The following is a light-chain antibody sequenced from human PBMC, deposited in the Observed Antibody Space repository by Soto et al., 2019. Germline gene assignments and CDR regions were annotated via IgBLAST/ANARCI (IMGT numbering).Light chain of an antibody. V-gene: IGKV3-15*01. CDR3: QQYNTLNT. J-gene: IGKJ2*01. CDR2: NVS. CDR1: QNVNSN. Sequence: EIAMTQSPATLSVSPGQRATLSCRASQNVNSNLAWYQQKPGHAPSLLMYNVSTRATGFPARFSGSGSGTEFTLTISSLQSEDSAIYYCQQYNTLNTFGQGTKV.